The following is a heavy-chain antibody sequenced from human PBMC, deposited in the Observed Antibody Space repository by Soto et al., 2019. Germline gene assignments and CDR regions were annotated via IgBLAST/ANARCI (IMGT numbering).Heavy chain of an antibody. CDR2: IRSKAYGGTT. Sequence: GSLRLSCTASGFTFFDYAIILFRHSPGKGLEWVGFIRSKAYGGTTEYAASVKGRFTISRDDSKSIAYLQMNSLKTEDTAVYYCTVGGQWLKQDYWGQGTLVTVSS. D-gene: IGHD6-19*01. J-gene: IGHJ4*02. CDR1: GFTFFDYA. CDR3: TVGGQWLKQDY. V-gene: IGHV3-49*03.